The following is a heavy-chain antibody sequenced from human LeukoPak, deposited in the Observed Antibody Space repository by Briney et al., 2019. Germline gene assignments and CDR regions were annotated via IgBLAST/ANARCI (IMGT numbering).Heavy chain of an antibody. V-gene: IGHV3-21*01. Sequence: GGSLRLSCAASGFTFSSYSMNWVRQAPWKGLEWVSSISSSSSYIYYADSVKGRFTISRDNAKNSLYLQMNSLRAEDTAVYYCARGASRDGSGYWGQGTLVTVSS. CDR2: ISSSSSYI. D-gene: IGHD5-24*01. CDR1: GFTFSSYS. J-gene: IGHJ4*02. CDR3: ARGASRDGSGY.